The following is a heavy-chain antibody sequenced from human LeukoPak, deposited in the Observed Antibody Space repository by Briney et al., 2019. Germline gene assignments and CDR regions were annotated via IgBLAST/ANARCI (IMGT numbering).Heavy chain of an antibody. CDR1: GGSFSGYY. CDR3: ARGRMVDYFDY. D-gene: IGHD2-15*01. Sequence: PSETLSLTCAVYGGSFSGYYWSWIRQPPGKGLEWIGRIYSSGRTHYSPSLKSRVTISVDTSRNQFSLRLSSVTAADTAVYYCARGRMVDYFDYWGQGTLVTVSS. J-gene: IGHJ4*02. CDR2: IYSSGRT. V-gene: IGHV4-34*01.